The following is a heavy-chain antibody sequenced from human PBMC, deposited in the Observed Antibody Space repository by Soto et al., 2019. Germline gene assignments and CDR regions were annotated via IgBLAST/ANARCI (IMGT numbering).Heavy chain of an antibody. Sequence: LSLTCAVYGGSFSGYYWSWIRQPPGKGLDWIGEINHSGSTNYNPSLKSRVTISVDTSKNQFSLKLSSVTAADTAVYYCARGRRYSSSWLDYYYYYGMDVWGQGTTVTVSS. V-gene: IGHV4-34*01. CDR2: INHSGST. J-gene: IGHJ6*02. D-gene: IGHD6-13*01. CDR3: ARGRRYSSSWLDYYYYYGMDV. CDR1: GGSFSGYY.